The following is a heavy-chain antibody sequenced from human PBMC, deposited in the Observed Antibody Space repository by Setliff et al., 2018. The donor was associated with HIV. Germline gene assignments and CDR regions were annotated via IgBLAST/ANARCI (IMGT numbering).Heavy chain of an antibody. CDR3: ARHLPDYQLLSPTFDH. J-gene: IGHJ4*02. D-gene: IGHD2-2*01. CDR1: GYNFTNYW. V-gene: IGHV5-51*01. Sequence: PGESLKISCKASGYNFTNYWIDWVRQMPGKGLEWMGVIYPGDSDTRYSPSFQGQVTISVDKSTTTAYLHWRSLKASDTAMYYCARHLPDYQLLSPTFDHWGQGTPVTVSS. CDR2: IYPGDSDT.